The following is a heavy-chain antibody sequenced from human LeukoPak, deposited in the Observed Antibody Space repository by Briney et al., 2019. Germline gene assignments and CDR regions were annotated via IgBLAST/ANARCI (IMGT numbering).Heavy chain of an antibody. J-gene: IGHJ6*02. CDR2: INPSGGST. CDR3: ARAEWHGMDV. CDR1: GYTFTSYY. D-gene: IGHD3-3*01. Sequence: GASVKVSCKASGYTFTSYYMHWVRQAPGQGLEWMGIINPSGGSTSYAQKLQGRVTMTRDTSTSTVYMELRSLRSEDTAVYHCARAEWHGMDVWGQGTTVTVSS. V-gene: IGHV1-46*04.